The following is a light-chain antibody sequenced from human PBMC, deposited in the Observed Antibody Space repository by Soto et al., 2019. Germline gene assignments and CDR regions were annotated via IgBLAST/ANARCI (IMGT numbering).Light chain of an antibody. CDR2: DVS. CDR3: YSYTSSSTVL. CDR1: SSDIGGYNY. V-gene: IGLV2-14*03. Sequence: QPVLTQPASVSGSPGQSITISCTGISSDIGGYNYVSWYQQLPGKAPKLMIYDVSNRRSGVSNRFSGSKSGNTASLTISGLQAEDEADYYCYSYTSSSTVLFGGGTKLTVL. J-gene: IGLJ2*01.